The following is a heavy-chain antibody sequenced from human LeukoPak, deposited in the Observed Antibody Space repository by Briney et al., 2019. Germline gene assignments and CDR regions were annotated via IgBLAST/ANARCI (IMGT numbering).Heavy chain of an antibody. V-gene: IGHV3-23*01. Sequence: GGSLRLSCAASGFTFRSYAMSWVGPAPGKGLEWVSAISGSGGSTYYADSVKGRFTISRDNSKNTLYLQMNSLRAEDTAVYYCARSEVDIVATVCFDYWGQGTLVTVSS. CDR2: ISGSGGST. J-gene: IGHJ4*02. CDR1: GFTFRSYA. D-gene: IGHD5-12*01. CDR3: ARSEVDIVATVCFDY.